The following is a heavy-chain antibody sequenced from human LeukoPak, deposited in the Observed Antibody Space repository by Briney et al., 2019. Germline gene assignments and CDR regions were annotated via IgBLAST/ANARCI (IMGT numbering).Heavy chain of an antibody. CDR2: ISGSGGST. J-gene: IGHJ4*02. Sequence: GGSLRLTCAASGFSFSNFDMTWVRQAPGKGLEWISAISGSGGSTYYADSVKGRFTISRDNSKNTLCLQMNSLRADDTAIYYCDKGRASVTYAPVENCGQRTLVTVSS. CDR1: GFSFSNFD. CDR3: DKGRASVTYAPVEN. D-gene: IGHD2-21*02. V-gene: IGHV3-23*01.